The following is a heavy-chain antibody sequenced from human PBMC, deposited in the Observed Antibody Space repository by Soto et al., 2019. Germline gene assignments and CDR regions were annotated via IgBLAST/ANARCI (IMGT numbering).Heavy chain of an antibody. CDR2: IYPSDSDS. V-gene: IGHV5-51*01. CDR3: ARLSISDSFHFDY. CDR1: GYTFTSYW. Sequence: PGESLTISCKGSGYTFTSYWIGWVRQMPGKGLEWMGIIYPSDSDSRYSPSFQGQVTISADKSTSTSYLQWSSLKASDTAMYYCARLSISDSFHFDYWGQGTLVTVSS. D-gene: IGHD2-15*01. J-gene: IGHJ4*02.